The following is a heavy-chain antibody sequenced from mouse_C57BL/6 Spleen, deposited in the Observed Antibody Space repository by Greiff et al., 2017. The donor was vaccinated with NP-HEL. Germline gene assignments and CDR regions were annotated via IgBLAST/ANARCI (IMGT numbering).Heavy chain of an antibody. V-gene: IGHV1-22*01. J-gene: IGHJ4*01. D-gene: IGHD1-1*01. CDR1: GYTFTDYN. CDR2: INPNNGGT. Sequence: VQLQQSGPELVKPGASVKMSCKASGYTFTDYNMHWVKQSHGKSLEWIGYINPNNGGTSYNQKFKGKATLTVNKSSSTAYMELRSLTSEDSAVYYCARRTLVATEGMDYWGQGTSVTVSS. CDR3: ARRTLVATEGMDY.